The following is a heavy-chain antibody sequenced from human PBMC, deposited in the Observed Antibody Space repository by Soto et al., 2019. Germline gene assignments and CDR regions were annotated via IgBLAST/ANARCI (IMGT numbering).Heavy chain of an antibody. J-gene: IGHJ6*02. CDR2: INHSGIT. Sequence: SETLSLTCAVSGGPFSDYYGTWIRQSPGKGLEWIGEINHSGITYYNLSLKSRVTISVDTSKNEFSLKLRSVTAADTAMYYCARGRLEWLLLGYGVDVWGQGTMVTVSS. CDR1: GGPFSDYY. CDR3: ARGRLEWLLLGYGVDV. V-gene: IGHV4-34*01. D-gene: IGHD3-3*01.